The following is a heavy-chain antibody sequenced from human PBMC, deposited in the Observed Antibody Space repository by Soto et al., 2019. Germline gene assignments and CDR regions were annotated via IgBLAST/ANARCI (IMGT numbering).Heavy chain of an antibody. CDR2: IFSSGST. CDR3: AREGSYSAYNFAHGIQLWSFDF. J-gene: IGHJ4*02. Sequence: SETLSLTCTVSGGSIDTFYWSWVRQPAGKGLEWIGRIFSSGSTSFNPSLESRVAMSVDTSKNHFSLNLSSVTAADMAVYYCAREGSYSAYNFAHGIQLWSFDFWGQGALVTVSS. D-gene: IGHD5-12*01. CDR1: GGSIDTFY. V-gene: IGHV4-4*07.